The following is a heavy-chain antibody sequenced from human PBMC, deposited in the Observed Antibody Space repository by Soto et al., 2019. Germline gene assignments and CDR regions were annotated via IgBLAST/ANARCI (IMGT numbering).Heavy chain of an antibody. Sequence: PSQTLSLTCAISGDSVSSNSAAWNWIRQSPSRGLEWLGRTYYRSKWYNDYAVSVKSRITVNPDTSKNQFSLQLNSVTPEDTAVYYCARSVGPYYYDSSGYTYYYGMDVWGQGTTVTVSS. J-gene: IGHJ6*02. CDR3: ARSVGPYYYDSSGYTYYYGMDV. V-gene: IGHV6-1*01. CDR1: GDSVSSNSAA. D-gene: IGHD3-22*01. CDR2: TYYRSKWYN.